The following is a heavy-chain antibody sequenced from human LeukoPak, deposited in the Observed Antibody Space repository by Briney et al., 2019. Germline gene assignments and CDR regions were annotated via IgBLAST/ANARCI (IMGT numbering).Heavy chain of an antibody. Sequence: PGGSLRLSCAASGFTFSSYGMSWVRQAPGKGLEWVSAISGSGGSTYYADSVKGRFTISRDNSKNTLYLQMNSLRAEDTAVYYCAEVTLPYDYGDSPRAFDIWGQGTMVTVSS. CDR2: ISGSGGST. V-gene: IGHV3-23*01. CDR1: GFTFSSYG. D-gene: IGHD4-17*01. CDR3: AEVTLPYDYGDSPRAFDI. J-gene: IGHJ3*02.